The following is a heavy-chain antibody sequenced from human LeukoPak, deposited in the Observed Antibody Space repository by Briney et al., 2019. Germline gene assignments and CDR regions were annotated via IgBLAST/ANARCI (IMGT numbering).Heavy chain of an antibody. V-gene: IGHV3-30*03. CDR3: TRMYRNGFDY. D-gene: IGHD1-1*01. CDR1: GFTFSSYG. J-gene: IGHJ4*02. Sequence: PGGSLRLSCAASGFTFSSYGMHWVRQAPGKGLEWVAVISYDGSNKYYADSVKGRFTISRDNSKNTLYLQMNSLRAEDTAVYYCTRMYRNGFDYWGQGTLVTVSS. CDR2: ISYDGSNK.